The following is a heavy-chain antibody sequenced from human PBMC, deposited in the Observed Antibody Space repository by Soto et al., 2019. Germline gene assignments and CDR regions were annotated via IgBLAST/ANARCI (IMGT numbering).Heavy chain of an antibody. Sequence: GGSLRLSCAASGFTFSSYAMHWVRQAPGKGLEWVAVISYDGSNKYYADYVKGRFTISRDNSKNTLYLQMNSLRAEDTAVYYCARATGEYSGSYYGDDYYYYYGMDVWGQGTTVTVSS. CDR1: GFTFSSYA. CDR2: ISYDGSNK. D-gene: IGHD1-26*01. CDR3: ARATGEYSGSYYGDDYYYYYGMDV. V-gene: IGHV3-30-3*01. J-gene: IGHJ6*02.